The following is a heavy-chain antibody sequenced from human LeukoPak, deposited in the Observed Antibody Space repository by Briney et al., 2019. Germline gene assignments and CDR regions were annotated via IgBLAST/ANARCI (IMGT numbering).Heavy chain of an antibody. CDR2: IYYSGST. J-gene: IGHJ6*03. D-gene: IGHD1-26*01. V-gene: IGHV4-39*07. Sequence: PSETLSLTCTVSGGSISSSSYYWGWIRQPPGKGLEWIGSIYYSGSTYYNPSLKSRVTISVDTSKNQFSLKLSSVTAADTAVYYCARGLPSPTDHYYMDVWGKGTTVTVSS. CDR3: ARGLPSPTDHYYMDV. CDR1: GGSISSSSYY.